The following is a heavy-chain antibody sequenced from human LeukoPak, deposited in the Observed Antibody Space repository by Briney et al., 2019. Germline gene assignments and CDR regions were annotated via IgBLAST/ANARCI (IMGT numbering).Heavy chain of an antibody. V-gene: IGHV3-23*01. CDR1: GFTFSSYA. CDR3: AKDRQVRGIIIFQEDY. CDR2: ISDSGGST. J-gene: IGHJ4*02. Sequence: GGSLRLSCAASGFTFSSYAMSWVRQAPGKGLEWVSAISDSGGSTYYADSVRGRFTISRDNSKNTLYLQMNSLRADDTAVYYCAKDRQVRGIIIFQEDYWGQGTLVTVSS. D-gene: IGHD3-10*01.